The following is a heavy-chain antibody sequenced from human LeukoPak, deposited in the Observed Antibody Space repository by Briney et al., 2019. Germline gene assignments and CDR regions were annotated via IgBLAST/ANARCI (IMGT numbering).Heavy chain of an antibody. D-gene: IGHD1-26*01. J-gene: IGHJ4*02. V-gene: IGHV4-31*03. CDR2: IYYGGRS. CDR3: ARGGAYHWSD. CDR1: GGSISSGGYY. Sequence: SETLSLTCTVSGGSISSGGYYWNWVRQHPGKGLEWVGYIYYGGRSYYNPSLKSRVSISVDTSKNQFSLRLSSVTAEDTAVYFCARGGAYHWSDWGQGTLVTVSS.